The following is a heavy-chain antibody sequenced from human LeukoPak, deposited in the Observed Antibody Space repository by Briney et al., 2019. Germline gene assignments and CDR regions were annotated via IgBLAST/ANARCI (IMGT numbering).Heavy chain of an antibody. CDR1: GGSFSGYY. D-gene: IGHD3-22*01. J-gene: IGHJ6*04. Sequence: SETLSLTCAIYGGSFSGYYWSWIRQPPGKGLEWIGEINHSGSTNYNPSPKSRVTISVDTSKNQFSLKLSSVTAADTAVYYCARRKYYYDSSGLFVWGKGTTVTVSS. V-gene: IGHV4-34*01. CDR3: ARRKYYYDSSGLFV. CDR2: INHSGST.